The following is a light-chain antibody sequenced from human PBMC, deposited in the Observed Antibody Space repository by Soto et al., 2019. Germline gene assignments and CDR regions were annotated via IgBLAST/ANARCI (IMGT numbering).Light chain of an antibody. CDR3: QQSLDTPPT. CDR1: QTLHNY. CDR2: AAS. J-gene: IGKJ4*01. Sequence: DIQLTQSPSSLSASVGDRIAITCRSSQTLHNYLNWYQQKPGKAPKLLIYAASNLHDGVPSRFSAGGSETDFTLTISSLQPEDFATYYCQQSLDTPPTFGGGTRVEV. V-gene: IGKV1-39*01.